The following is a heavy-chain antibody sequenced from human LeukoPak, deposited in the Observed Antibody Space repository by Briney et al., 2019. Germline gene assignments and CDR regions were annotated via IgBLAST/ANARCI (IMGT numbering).Heavy chain of an antibody. CDR1: GFTFSSYG. V-gene: IGHV3-30*18. D-gene: IGHD6-19*01. CDR3: AKDLYQVDSSGWDY. J-gene: IGHJ4*02. CDR2: ISYDGSNK. Sequence: GGSLRLSCAASGFTFSSYGMHWVRQAPGKGLEWVAVISYDGSNKNYADSVKGRFTISRDNSKNTLYLQMNSLRAEDTAVYYCAKDLYQVDSSGWDYWGQGTLVTVAS.